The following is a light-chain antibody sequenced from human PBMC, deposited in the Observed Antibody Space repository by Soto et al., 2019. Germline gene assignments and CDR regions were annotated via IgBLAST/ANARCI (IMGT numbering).Light chain of an antibody. CDR3: GTWDSSLSAGV. CDR2: DNN. V-gene: IGLV1-51*01. CDR1: NSNIGNNY. J-gene: IGLJ3*02. Sequence: QSVLTQPPSVSATPGRKVTISCSGSNSNIGNNYVSWYQQIPGTAPKLLIYDNNKRPSGIPARFSGSKSDTSATLAITGLQTGDEADYYCGTWDSSLSAGVFGGGTKLTVL.